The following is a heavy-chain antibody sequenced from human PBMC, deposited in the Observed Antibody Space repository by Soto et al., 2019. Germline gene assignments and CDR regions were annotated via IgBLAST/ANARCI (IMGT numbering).Heavy chain of an antibody. CDR2: ISYHGSDI. CDR3: AKPKGADIPFES. J-gene: IGHJ4*02. V-gene: IGHV3-30*18. D-gene: IGHD3-9*01. CDR1: GFIFSRDG. Sequence: QVHLVESGGGVVQPGTSLTLSCAASGFIFSRDGMHWVRQAPGKGLEWVAVISYHGSDIYYADSVKGRFTISRDNSKNTVYLQMNSLRPEDTALYYCAKPKGADIPFESWGQGTLVTVSS.